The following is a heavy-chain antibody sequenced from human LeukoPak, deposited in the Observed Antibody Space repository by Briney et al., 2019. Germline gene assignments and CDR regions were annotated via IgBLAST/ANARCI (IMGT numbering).Heavy chain of an antibody. D-gene: IGHD6-13*01. J-gene: IGHJ1*01. CDR1: GGSISSSNW. CDR3: ARGRGSSYRDFQH. CDR2: IYHSGST. V-gene: IGHV4-4*02. Sequence: SETLSLTCAVSGGSISSSNWRSWVRQPPGKGLEWIGEIYHSGSTNYNPSLKSRVTISVDTSKNQFSLKLSSVTAADTAVYYCARGRGSSYRDFQHWGQGTLVTVSS.